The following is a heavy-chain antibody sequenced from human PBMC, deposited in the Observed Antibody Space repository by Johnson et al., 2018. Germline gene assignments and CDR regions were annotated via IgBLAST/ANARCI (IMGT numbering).Heavy chain of an antibody. J-gene: IGHJ1*01. Sequence: VQLVQSGGGLVQPGGSLRLSCAASGFTFSSYAMSWVRQAPGKGLEWVSAISASGDTTYHADSVKGRFTISRDNSKNTLYLQMKNLRVDDTAVYYCARDLHYSSSWFVGYFQHWGQGTLVTVSS. CDR1: GFTFSSYA. CDR2: ISASGDTT. CDR3: ARDLHYSSSWFVGYFQH. D-gene: IGHD6-13*01. V-gene: IGHV3-23*04.